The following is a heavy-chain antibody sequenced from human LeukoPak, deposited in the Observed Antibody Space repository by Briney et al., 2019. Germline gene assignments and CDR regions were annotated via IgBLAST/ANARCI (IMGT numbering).Heavy chain of an antibody. CDR2: ISGSGGST. CDR3: ARWERAANTFDY. D-gene: IGHD1-26*01. Sequence: QAGGSLRLSCAASGFTFSSYAMSWVRQAPGKGLEWVSAISGSGGSTYYADSVKGRFTISRDNAKNSLYLQMNSLRAEDTAVYYCARWERAANTFDYWGQGTLVTVSS. CDR1: GFTFSSYA. V-gene: IGHV3-23*01. J-gene: IGHJ4*02.